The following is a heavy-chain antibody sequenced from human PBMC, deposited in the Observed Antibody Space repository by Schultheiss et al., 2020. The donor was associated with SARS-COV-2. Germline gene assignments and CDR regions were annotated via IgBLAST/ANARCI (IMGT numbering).Heavy chain of an antibody. Sequence: SETLSLTCTVSGGSVSSGSDHWSWIRQPPGKGLEWIGGISYSGSTYYNPSLKSRVTISVDTSKNQFSLKLSSVTAADTAVYYCARDYSSGSRYYYGMDVWGQGTTVTVSS. CDR3: ARDYSSGSRYYYGMDV. D-gene: IGHD6-19*01. CDR2: ISYSGST. V-gene: IGHV4-39*07. CDR1: GGSVSSGSDH. J-gene: IGHJ6*02.